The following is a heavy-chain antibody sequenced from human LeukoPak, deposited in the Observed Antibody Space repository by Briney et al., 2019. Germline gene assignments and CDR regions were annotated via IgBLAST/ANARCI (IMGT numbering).Heavy chain of an antibody. V-gene: IGHV1-69*05. J-gene: IGHJ4*02. CDR2: IIPIFGTA. D-gene: IGHD5-18*01. Sequence: GASVKVSCKASGGTFSSYAISWVRQAPGQGLEWMGRIIPIFGTANHAQKFQGRVTITTDESTSTAYMELSSLRSEDTAVYYCSLTRRYSYGPNIDYWGQGTLVTVSS. CDR1: GGTFSSYA. CDR3: SLTRRYSYGPNIDY.